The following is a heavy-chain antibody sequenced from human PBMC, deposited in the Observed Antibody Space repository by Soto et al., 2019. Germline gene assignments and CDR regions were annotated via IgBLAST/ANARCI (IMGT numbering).Heavy chain of an antibody. CDR3: ARGGSGSYFWYFDL. CDR1: GFTFSRYE. D-gene: IGHD1-26*01. CDR2: ISSSSSTL. Sequence: PGGSLRLSCADSGFTFSRYEMNWVRQAPGKGLEWVSYISSSSSTLYYADSEKGRFTISRDNAKNSLYLQMNSLRAEDTAVYYCARGGSGSYFWYFDLWGRGTLVTVSS. V-gene: IGHV3-48*03. J-gene: IGHJ2*01.